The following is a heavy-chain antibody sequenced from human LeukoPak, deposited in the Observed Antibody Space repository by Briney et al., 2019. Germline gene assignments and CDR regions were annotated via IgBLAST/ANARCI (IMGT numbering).Heavy chain of an antibody. CDR2: IYYSGST. Sequence: SETLSLTCTVSGGSISSYYWSWIRQPPGKGLEWIGYIYYSGSTNYNPSLKSRVTISVDTSKNQFSLKLSSVTAADTAVYYCARYQKAAGIYGDAFDIWGQGTMVTVSS. CDR3: ARYQKAAGIYGDAFDI. CDR1: GGSISSYY. V-gene: IGHV4-59*01. D-gene: IGHD6-13*01. J-gene: IGHJ3*02.